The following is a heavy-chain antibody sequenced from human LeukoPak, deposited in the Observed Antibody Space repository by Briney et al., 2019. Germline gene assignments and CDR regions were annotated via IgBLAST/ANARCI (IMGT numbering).Heavy chain of an antibody. Sequence: SETLSLTCTVSGGSISSYYWSWIRQPPGKGLEWIGEINHSGSTNYNPSLKSRVTISVDTSKNQFSLKLSSVIAADTAVYYCARGHLWYNYGSGSYYFDYWGQGTLVTVSS. CDR2: INHSGST. V-gene: IGHV4-34*01. J-gene: IGHJ4*02. D-gene: IGHD3-10*01. CDR3: ARGHLWYNYGSGSYYFDY. CDR1: GGSISSYY.